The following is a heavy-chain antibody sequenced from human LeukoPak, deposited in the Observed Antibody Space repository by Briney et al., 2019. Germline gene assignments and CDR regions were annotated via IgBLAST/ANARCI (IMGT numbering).Heavy chain of an antibody. Sequence: ASVKVSCKASGYTFTSYGISWVRQAPGQGLEWMGWISGYNGNTNYAPKLQGRVIMTTDTSTSTAYMDLRSLRSDDTAVYYCARDSGSYPGSPFDYWGQGTLVTVSS. CDR1: GYTFTSYG. J-gene: IGHJ4*02. CDR3: ARDSGSYPGSPFDY. V-gene: IGHV1-18*01. D-gene: IGHD1-26*01. CDR2: ISGYNGNT.